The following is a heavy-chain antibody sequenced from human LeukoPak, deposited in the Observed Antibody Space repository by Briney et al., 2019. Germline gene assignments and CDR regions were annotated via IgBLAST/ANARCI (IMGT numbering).Heavy chain of an antibody. J-gene: IGHJ4*02. D-gene: IGHD3-22*01. CDR3: ARVAPDYYDSSGYPPYYFDY. V-gene: IGHV1-18*01. CDR1: GYTFTSYG. CDR2: ISAYNGNT. Sequence: GASVKISCKASGYTFTSYGISWVRQAPGQGLEWMGWISAYNGNTNYAQKLQGRVTMTTDTSTRTAYMELRSLRSDDTAVYYCARVAPDYYDSSGYPPYYFDYWGQGTLVTVSS.